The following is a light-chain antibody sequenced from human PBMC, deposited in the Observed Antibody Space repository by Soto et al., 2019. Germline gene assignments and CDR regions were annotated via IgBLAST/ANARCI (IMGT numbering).Light chain of an antibody. V-gene: IGKV1-39*01. CDR2: AAS. J-gene: IGKJ5*01. CDR1: QNILTY. Sequence: IQMTQSPSSLSASVGDRVTITCRASQNILTYLNWYQQKPGQAPQLLIYAASSLQSGVPSRFSGSGSGTDFTLTISTLQPEDFATYYCQQGYSIPFTFGQGTRLEIK. CDR3: QQGYSIPFT.